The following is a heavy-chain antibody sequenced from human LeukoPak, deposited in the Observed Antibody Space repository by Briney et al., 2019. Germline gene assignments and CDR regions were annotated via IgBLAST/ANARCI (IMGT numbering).Heavy chain of an antibody. CDR3: ARGIRSNDGGAYYPYHFDY. CDR1: GFIFSSNY. V-gene: IGHV3-53*01. D-gene: IGHD3-22*01. CDR2: IYVGDNV. J-gene: IGHJ4*02. Sequence: GGSLRLSCVASGFIFSSNYLNWVRQAPGKGLEWLSIIYVGDNVYYADSVKVRFTISRDTSRNTVYLQMNSLTAEDTAIYYCARGIRSNDGGAYYPYHFDYWGRGTLVTVSS.